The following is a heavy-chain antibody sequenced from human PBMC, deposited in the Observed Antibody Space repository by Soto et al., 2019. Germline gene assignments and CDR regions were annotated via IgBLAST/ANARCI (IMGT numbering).Heavy chain of an antibody. J-gene: IGHJ5*02. Sequence: QVQLQQWGAGLLKPSETLSLTCAVYGGSFSGYYWSWIRQPPGKGLEWIGEINHSGSTNYNPSLKRRVTKSVDTSKNQFSLKLSSVTAADTAVYYCARETIFGVVLNNWFDPWGQGTLVTVSS. CDR2: INHSGST. CDR1: GGSFSGYY. CDR3: ARETIFGVVLNNWFDP. D-gene: IGHD3-3*01. V-gene: IGHV4-34*01.